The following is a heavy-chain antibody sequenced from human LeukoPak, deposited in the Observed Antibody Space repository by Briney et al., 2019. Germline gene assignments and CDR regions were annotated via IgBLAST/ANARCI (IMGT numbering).Heavy chain of an antibody. CDR1: GGSITSDH. J-gene: IGHJ4*02. Sequence: SETLSLTCTVSGGSITSDHWNWIRQPPGKGLEWIGCIYYSGSTYYNPSLKSRVTISVDKSKNQFSLKVNSVTAADTAVYYCARVSCTSTTCYVDYWGQGTLVTVSS. D-gene: IGHD2-2*01. CDR2: IYYSGST. CDR3: ARVSCTSTTCYVDY. V-gene: IGHV4-59*12.